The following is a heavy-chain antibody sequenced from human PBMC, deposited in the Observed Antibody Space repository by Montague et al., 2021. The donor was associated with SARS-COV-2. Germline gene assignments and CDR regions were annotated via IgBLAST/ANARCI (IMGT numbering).Heavy chain of an antibody. J-gene: IGHJ6*02. CDR1: GGSISSSSYY. Sequence: SETLSLTCTVSGGSISSSSYYWGWIRQPPGKGLEWIGYIYYSGSTYYXXXLKSRVTISVDTSKNQFSPKLSSVTAADTAVYYCAGEIVVVTQTYHYGMDVWGQGTTVTVSS. D-gene: IGHD3-22*01. CDR3: AGEIVVVTQTYHYGMDV. V-gene: IGHV4-39*07. CDR2: IYYSGST.